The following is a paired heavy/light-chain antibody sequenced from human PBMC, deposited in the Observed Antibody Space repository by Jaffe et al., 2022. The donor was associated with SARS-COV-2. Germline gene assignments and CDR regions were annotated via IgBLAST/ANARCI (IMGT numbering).Heavy chain of an antibody. V-gene: IGHV1-2*06. CDR1: RYTFTGYY. CDR2: INPHSGGT. D-gene: IGHD1-1*01. Sequence: QVQLVQSGADVKHLGASVKVSCKASRYTFTGYYMHWVRQAPGQGLEWMGRINPHSGGTNYAQKFQGRVTMSRVTSISTAYMDLSRLTSDDTAVYYCARDLGNNWSFDYWGQGTLVTVSS. J-gene: IGHJ4*02. CDR3: ARDLGNNWSFDY.
Light chain of an antibody. CDR2: EVS. V-gene: IGLV2-14*01. Sequence: QSALTQPASVSGSPGQSITISCTGTSSDVGGYNYVSWYQQHPGKTPKLMIYEVSNRPSGVSNRFSGSKSGNTASLTISGLQAEDEADYYCSSYTPSTTLFGGGTKLTVL. CDR3: SSYTPSTTL. CDR1: SSDVGGYNY. J-gene: IGLJ2*01.